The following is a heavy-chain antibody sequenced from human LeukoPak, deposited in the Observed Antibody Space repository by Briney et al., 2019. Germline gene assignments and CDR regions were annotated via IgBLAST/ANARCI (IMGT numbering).Heavy chain of an antibody. CDR1: GGSFSGYY. CDR2: INHSGST. CDR3: ASPYRSPSDY. Sequence: SETLSLTCAVYGGSFSGYYWSWIRQPPRKGLEWIGEINHSGSTNYNPSLKSRVTISVDTSKNQFSLKLSSVTAADTAVYYCASPYRSPSDYWGQGTLVTVSS. J-gene: IGHJ4*02. V-gene: IGHV4-34*01. D-gene: IGHD6-13*01.